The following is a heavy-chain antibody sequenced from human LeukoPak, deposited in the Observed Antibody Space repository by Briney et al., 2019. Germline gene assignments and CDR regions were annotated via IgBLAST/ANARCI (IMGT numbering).Heavy chain of an antibody. CDR1: GGSISSYY. V-gene: IGHV4-4*07. J-gene: IGHJ6*03. CDR2: IYTSGST. Sequence: SETLSLTCTVSGGSISSYYWSWIRQPAGKGLEWIGRIYTSGSTNYNPSLKSRVTMSVDTSKSQFSLKLSSVTAADTAVYYCARDGDDFWSGYTRYYYMDVWGKGTTVTVSS. D-gene: IGHD3-3*01. CDR3: ARDGDDFWSGYTRYYYMDV.